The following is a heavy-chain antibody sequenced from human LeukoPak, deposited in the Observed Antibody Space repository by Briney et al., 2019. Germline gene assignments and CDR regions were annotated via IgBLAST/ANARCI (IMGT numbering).Heavy chain of an antibody. J-gene: IGHJ4*02. Sequence: GRSLRLSCAASGFTFSNYAIHWVRQAPGKGLEWVAVISSDGRDKHYADSVKGRFTISRDNSKNTLYLQMNSLGTEDTAIYYCARDLRKSADYYFDYWGQGSLVTVSS. CDR2: ISSDGRDK. CDR3: ARDLRKSADYYFDY. V-gene: IGHV3-30*04. CDR1: GFTFSNYA. D-gene: IGHD2-21*02.